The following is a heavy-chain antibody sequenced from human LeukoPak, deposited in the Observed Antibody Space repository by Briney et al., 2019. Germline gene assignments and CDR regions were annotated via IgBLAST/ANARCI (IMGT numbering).Heavy chain of an antibody. CDR1: GFTFSSYS. Sequence: PGGSLRLSCAASGFTFSSYSMNWVRQAPGKGLEWVSYISSSSSTIYYADSVKGRFTISRDNAKNSLYLQMNSLRAEDTAVCYCARDRFSRSQPLDYWGQGTLVAVSS. J-gene: IGHJ4*02. CDR2: ISSSSSTI. D-gene: IGHD3-3*02. V-gene: IGHV3-48*01. CDR3: ARDRFSRSQPLDY.